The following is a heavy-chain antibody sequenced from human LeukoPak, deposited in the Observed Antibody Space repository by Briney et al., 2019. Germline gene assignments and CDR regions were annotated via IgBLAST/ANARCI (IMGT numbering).Heavy chain of an antibody. V-gene: IGHV4-39*01. Sequence: PSETLSLTCTVSGVSISSRSYYWGWIRQPPGKGLEWIGKISDSGSTYYSPSLRSRVTISIDMSKNQFSLKLSSVTATDTAVYYCARGEEVLDYFDYWGQGTLVTVSS. J-gene: IGHJ4*02. D-gene: IGHD3-16*01. CDR1: GVSISSRSYY. CDR3: ARGEEVLDYFDY. CDR2: ISDSGST.